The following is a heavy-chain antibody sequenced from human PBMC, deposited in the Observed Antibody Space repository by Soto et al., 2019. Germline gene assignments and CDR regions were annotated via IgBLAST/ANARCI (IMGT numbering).Heavy chain of an antibody. J-gene: IGHJ4*02. V-gene: IGHV1-69*01. CDR1: GGTFSRHA. CDR3: ARGWGYDSNDYYYAY. Sequence: QVQLVQSGAEVRKPGSSVKVSCKASGGTFSRHAISWVRQAPGQGLEWMGGLIPIFGTANNAQKFQGRVTIIADESTSTVYMELSSLRSEDTAMYYCARGWGYDSNDYYYAYWGQGTLVIVSS. CDR2: LIPIFGTA. D-gene: IGHD3-22*01.